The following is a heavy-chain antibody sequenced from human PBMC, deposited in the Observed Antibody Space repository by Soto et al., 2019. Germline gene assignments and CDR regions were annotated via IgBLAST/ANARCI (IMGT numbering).Heavy chain of an antibody. J-gene: IGHJ5*02. D-gene: IGHD3-3*01. V-gene: IGHV4-59*11. CDR1: GGSMSSHS. CDR3: ARGLTSADP. Sequence: PSETLSLTCTVSGGSMSSHSWTWIRQSPGKGLEWIGYVNYNGNTNYNPALKSRVTISVDTSKKQFSLKLRAVTAADTAVYYCARGLTSADPWGQGTLVPVSS. CDR2: VNYNGNT.